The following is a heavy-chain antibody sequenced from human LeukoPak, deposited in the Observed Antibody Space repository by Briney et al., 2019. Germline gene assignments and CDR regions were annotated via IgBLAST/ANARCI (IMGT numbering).Heavy chain of an antibody. V-gene: IGHV1-18*01. D-gene: IGHD3-10*01. J-gene: IGHJ4*02. CDR2: ISAYNGNT. Sequence: ASVKVSCKASGYTFTSYGISWVRQAPGQGLEWMGWISAYNGNTNYAQKLQGRVTMTTGTSTSTAYMELRSLRSDDTAVYYCARDARVWFGDPFDYWGQGTLVTVSS. CDR1: GYTFTSYG. CDR3: ARDARVWFGDPFDY.